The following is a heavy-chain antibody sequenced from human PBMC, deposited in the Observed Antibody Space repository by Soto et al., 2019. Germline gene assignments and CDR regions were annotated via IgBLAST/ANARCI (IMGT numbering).Heavy chain of an antibody. CDR2: IIPIFGTA. CDR1: GGTFSSYA. D-gene: IGHD3-3*01. J-gene: IGHJ4*02. Sequence: QVQLVQSGAEVKKPGSSVKVSCKASGGTFSSYAISWVRQAPGQGLEWMGGIIPIFGTANYAQKFQGRVTITADEATRTAYMGLSSLRSEDTAVYYCAMRGGYYAPFDYWGQGTLVTVAS. CDR3: AMRGGYYAPFDY. V-gene: IGHV1-69*01.